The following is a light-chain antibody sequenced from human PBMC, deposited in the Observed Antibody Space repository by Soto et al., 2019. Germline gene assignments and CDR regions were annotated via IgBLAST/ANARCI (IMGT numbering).Light chain of an antibody. CDR3: TSYTTSSTLV. J-gene: IGLJ1*01. Sequence: QSALTQPASVSGSPGQSITISCTGTSSDVGGYNYVSWYQQYPGKAPKLMIYDVSNRPSGVCNRFSGSKSGNTASLTISGLQAEDEADYYCTSYTTSSTLVFGTGTKVTVL. CDR2: DVS. CDR1: SSDVGGYNY. V-gene: IGLV2-14*01.